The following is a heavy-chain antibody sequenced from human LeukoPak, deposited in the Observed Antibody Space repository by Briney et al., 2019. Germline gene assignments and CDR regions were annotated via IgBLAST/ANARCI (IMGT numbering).Heavy chain of an antibody. CDR2: IYTSGST. V-gene: IGHV4-61*02. D-gene: IGHD6-19*01. J-gene: IGHJ5*02. CDR3: VRDLGLAVAVYNWFDP. CDR1: GDSISSGASY. Sequence: SETLSLTCTVSGDSISSGASYWSWIRQPAGKGLEWLGRIYTSGSTIYNPSLKSRVTMSVHTSKNQFSLNLTSVTAADTAVYYCVRDLGLAVAVYNWFDPWGQGTLVTVSS.